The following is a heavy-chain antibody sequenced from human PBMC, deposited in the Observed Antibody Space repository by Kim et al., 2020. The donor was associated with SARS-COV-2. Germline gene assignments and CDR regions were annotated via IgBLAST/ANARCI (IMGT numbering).Heavy chain of an antibody. J-gene: IGHJ6*02. Sequence: GGSLRLSCAASGFTFDDYTMHWVRQAPGKGLEWVSLISWDGGSTYYADSVKGRFTISRDNSKNSLYLQMNSLRTEDTALYYCAKDGGMIVVRGGNYDYYGIDICGQGTTVTVSS. CDR3: AKDGGMIVVRGGNYDYYGIDI. D-gene: IGHD3-22*01. V-gene: IGHV3-43*01. CDR2: ISWDGGST. CDR1: GFTFDDYT.